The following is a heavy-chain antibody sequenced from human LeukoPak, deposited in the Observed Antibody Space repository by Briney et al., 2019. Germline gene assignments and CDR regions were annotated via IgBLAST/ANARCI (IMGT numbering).Heavy chain of an antibody. CDR1: GCTFSSYA. CDR2: IIPIFGIA. CDR3: AREGVWGNSYFDY. J-gene: IGHJ4*02. V-gene: IGHV1-69*04. D-gene: IGHD4-23*01. Sequence: SVKVSCKASGCTFSSYAISWVRQAPGQGLEWLGRIIPIFGIANYAQKFQGRGTITADKSTSTAYMELSSLRPEDTAVYYCAREGVWGNSYFDYWGQGTLVTVSS.